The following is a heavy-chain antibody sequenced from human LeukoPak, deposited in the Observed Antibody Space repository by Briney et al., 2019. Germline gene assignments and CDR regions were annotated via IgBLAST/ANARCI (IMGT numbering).Heavy chain of an antibody. V-gene: IGHV1-24*01. D-gene: IGHD3-22*01. CDR2: FDPEDGET. J-gene: IGHJ1*01. CDR3: ATHSSGYYYVNPLWQH. CDR1: GYILTELS. Sequence: ASVKVSCKVSGYILTELSVHWVRQAPGKGLEWMGGFDPEDGETIYAQKFQGRITMTEDTSTDTAYMELSSLRSEDTAVYYCATHSSGYYYVNPLWQHWGQGTLVTVSS.